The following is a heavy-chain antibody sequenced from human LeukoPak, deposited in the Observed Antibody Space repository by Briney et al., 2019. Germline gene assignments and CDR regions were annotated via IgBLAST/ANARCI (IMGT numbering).Heavy chain of an antibody. D-gene: IGHD5-24*01. V-gene: IGHV1-8*02. J-gene: IGHJ5*02. CDR2: MNPNSGNT. Sequence: ASVKVSCRASGYTFSSYGISWVRQAPGQGLERMGWMNPNSGNTGYAQKFQGRVTMTRSTSISTAYMELSSLRSEDTAVYYCARGRDGYNHGNWFDPWGQGTLVTVSS. CDR1: GYTFSSYG. CDR3: ARGRDGYNHGNWFDP.